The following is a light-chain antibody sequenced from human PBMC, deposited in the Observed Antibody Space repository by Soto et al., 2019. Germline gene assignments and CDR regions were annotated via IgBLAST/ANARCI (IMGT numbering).Light chain of an antibody. CDR1: QSVSSN. CDR3: QQYNNWPLLT. Sequence: EIVMTQSPATLSVSPGERATLSCKASQSVSSNLAWYQQKPGQAPRLLIYGASTRATGIPARFSGSGSGTDFTLTISSLQSEDFAVYYCQQYNNWPLLTFGGGTKAEIK. CDR2: GAS. J-gene: IGKJ4*01. V-gene: IGKV3-15*01.